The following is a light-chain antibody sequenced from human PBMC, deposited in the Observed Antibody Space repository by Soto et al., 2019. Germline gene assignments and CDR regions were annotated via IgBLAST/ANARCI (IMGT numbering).Light chain of an antibody. CDR1: SSDVGGYNY. CDR2: EVN. Sequence: ALTHPPSASGSPGQSVAISCTGTSSDVGGYNYVSWYQQHPGKAPKLMIYEVNKRPSGVPDRFSGSKSGNTASLTVSGLQAEDEADYYCSSYAGSSNVFGTGTKVTVL. CDR3: SSYAGSSNV. J-gene: IGLJ1*01. V-gene: IGLV2-8*01.